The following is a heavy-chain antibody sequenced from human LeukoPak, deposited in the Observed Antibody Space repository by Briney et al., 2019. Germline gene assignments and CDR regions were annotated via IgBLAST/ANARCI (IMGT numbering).Heavy chain of an antibody. J-gene: IGHJ5*02. Sequence: SETLSLTCTVSGGSISSGVYYWSWIRQHPGKGLEWIGYIYYSGSTNYNPSLKSRVTISVDTSKNQFSLKLSSVTAADTAVYYCARGVGAAAGTDWFDPWGQGTLVTVSS. CDR2: IYYSGST. CDR1: GGSISSGVYY. CDR3: ARGVGAAAGTDWFDP. V-gene: IGHV4-61*08. D-gene: IGHD6-13*01.